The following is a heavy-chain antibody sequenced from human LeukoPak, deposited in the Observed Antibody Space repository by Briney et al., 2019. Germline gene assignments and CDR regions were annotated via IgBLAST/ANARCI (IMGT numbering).Heavy chain of an antibody. CDR3: ARSEYYYDSSGYLGDAFDI. CDR1: EFTYG. V-gene: IGHV3-23*01. J-gene: IGHJ3*02. CDR2: ISSSGSNT. D-gene: IGHD3-22*01. Sequence: PGGSLRLSCAASEFTYGMNWVRQAPGKGLECVSAISSSGSNTYYADSVKGRFTISRDNSKNTLYLQMNSLRAEDTAVYYCARSEYYYDSSGYLGDAFDIWGQGTMVTVSS.